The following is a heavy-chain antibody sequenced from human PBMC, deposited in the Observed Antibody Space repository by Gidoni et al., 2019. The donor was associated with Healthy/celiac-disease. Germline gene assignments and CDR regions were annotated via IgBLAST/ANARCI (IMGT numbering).Heavy chain of an antibody. V-gene: IGHV1-69*04. CDR1: GGTFRSYA. J-gene: IGHJ4*02. CDR3: ARDRIALYGDYRFDY. CDR2: IIPILGIA. Sequence: QVQLVQSGAEVKKPGSSVKVSCKASGGTFRSYAISWVRQAPGQGLEWMERIIPILGIANYAQKFQGRVTITADKSTSTAYMELSSLRSEDTAVYYCARDRIALYGDYRFDYWGQGTLVTVSS. D-gene: IGHD4-17*01.